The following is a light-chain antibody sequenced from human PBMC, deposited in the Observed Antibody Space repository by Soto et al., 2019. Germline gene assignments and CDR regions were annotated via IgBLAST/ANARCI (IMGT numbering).Light chain of an antibody. CDR2: GAS. CDR1: QSVSSN. J-gene: IGKJ4*01. V-gene: IGKV3-15*01. Sequence: EIVMTQSPATLSVSPGERATLSCRASQSVSSNLAWYQQKPGQAPRLLIYGASTRATGIPARLSGSGSGREFTLTISSLQSEDFGLYYCQQYNIWPPLTFGGGTKVEIK. CDR3: QQYNIWPPLT.